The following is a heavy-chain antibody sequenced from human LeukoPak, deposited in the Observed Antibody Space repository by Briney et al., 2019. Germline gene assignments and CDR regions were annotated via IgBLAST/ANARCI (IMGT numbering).Heavy chain of an antibody. CDR1: GGSIEPNF. CDR2: IYYNGYT. Sequence: YPSETLSLTCTVSGGSIEPNFWNWIRQSPGKGLEWIGNIYYNGYTNYSPSLRGRVTISVDRSKNQFSLKLSSVTAADTAVYYCARAGYDSNGYSRPRIYYFDYWGQGTLVTVSS. D-gene: IGHD3-22*01. CDR3: ARAGYDSNGYSRPRIYYFDY. J-gene: IGHJ4*02. V-gene: IGHV4-59*12.